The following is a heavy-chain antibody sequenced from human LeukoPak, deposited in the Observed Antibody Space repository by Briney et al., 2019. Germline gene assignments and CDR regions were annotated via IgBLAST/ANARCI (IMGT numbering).Heavy chain of an antibody. D-gene: IGHD3-10*01. Sequence: SETLSLTCTVSGGSISSHYWSWIRQPPGKGLECVGYIYYSGTTNYNPSLKSRVTMSVDPSKNQFSLKLSSLTAADTAVYYCARETEVVGDAFDIWGQGTMVSVSS. V-gene: IGHV4-59*11. J-gene: IGHJ3*02. CDR3: ARETEVVGDAFDI. CDR2: IYYSGTT. CDR1: GGSISSHY.